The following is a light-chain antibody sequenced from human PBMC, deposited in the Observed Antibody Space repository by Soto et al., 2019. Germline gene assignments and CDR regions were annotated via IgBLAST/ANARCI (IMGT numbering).Light chain of an antibody. CDR3: QQYNNWPYT. CDR1: QSVSRN. Sequence: EIVMTQSPATLSVSPGERATLSCSASQSVSRNLAWYQQKPGQAPRLLIYAASTRATGIPARFSGSGSGTEFTLTISSLKSEDFAVYYCQQYNNWPYTFGQGTKLEIK. V-gene: IGKV3-15*01. J-gene: IGKJ2*01. CDR2: AAS.